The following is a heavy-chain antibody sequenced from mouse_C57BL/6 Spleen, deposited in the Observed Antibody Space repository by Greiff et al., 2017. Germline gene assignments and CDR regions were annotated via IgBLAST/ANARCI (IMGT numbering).Heavy chain of an antibody. CDR1: GFTFSDYY. V-gene: IGHV5-16*01. J-gene: IGHJ4*01. D-gene: IGHD2-12*01. Sequence: EVKLVESEGGLVQPGSSMKLSCTASGFTFSDYYMAWVRQVPEQGLEWVANINYDGGSTYYLDSLKSRFILSRDNAKNIPYLQMSSLKSEDPATYYCAIDTCYESYYAMDHWGQGTSVTGSS. CDR2: INYDGGST. CDR3: AIDTCYESYYAMDH.